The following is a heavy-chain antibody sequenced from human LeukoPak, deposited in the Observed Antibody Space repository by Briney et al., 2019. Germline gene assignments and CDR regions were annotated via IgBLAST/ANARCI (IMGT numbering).Heavy chain of an antibody. D-gene: IGHD3-16*01. CDR2: IWYDGSNK. CDR1: GFTFSSYG. CDR3: AAWGRDPLDY. Sequence: GASLRLSCGTSGFTFSSYGMTWVRQAPGKGLEWVAVIWYDGSNKYYADSVKGRFTISRDNSKNTLYLQMNSLRAEDTAVYYCAAWGRDPLDYWGQGTLVTVSS. V-gene: IGHV3-33*08. J-gene: IGHJ4*02.